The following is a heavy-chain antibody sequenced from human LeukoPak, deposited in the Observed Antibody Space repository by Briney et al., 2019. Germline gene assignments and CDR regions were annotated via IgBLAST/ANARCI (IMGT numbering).Heavy chain of an antibody. CDR3: ARVASWGYSYGLLNFDF. CDR2: MNPNSGNT. J-gene: IGHJ4*02. D-gene: IGHD5-18*01. CDR1: GYTFTSYD. V-gene: IGHV1-8*01. Sequence: ASVKVSCKAPGYTFTSYDINWVRQATGQGLEWMGWMNPNSGNTGYAQKFQGRVTMTRNTSISTAYMELSSLRSEDTAVYYCARVASWGYSYGLLNFDFWGQGTLVTVSS.